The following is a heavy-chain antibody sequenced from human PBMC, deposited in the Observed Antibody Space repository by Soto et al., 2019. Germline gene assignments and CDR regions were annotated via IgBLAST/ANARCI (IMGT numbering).Heavy chain of an antibody. J-gene: IGHJ4*02. CDR3: AKDIGNSGSYYNSLEY. CDR2: ISWNTGRV. CDR1: GFTFGDYA. V-gene: IGHV3-9*01. D-gene: IGHD3-10*01. Sequence: EVQLVESGGGLVQPGRSLRLSCAASGFTFGDYAMHWVRQVPGKGLEWVSGISWNTGRVGYADSVKGRITISRDNAKNSLYLQMNSLRAEDTALYYCAKDIGNSGSYYNSLEYWGQGTLVTVSS.